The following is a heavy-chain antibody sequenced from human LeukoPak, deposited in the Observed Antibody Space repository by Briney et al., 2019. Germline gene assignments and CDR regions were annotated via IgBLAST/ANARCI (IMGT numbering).Heavy chain of an antibody. Sequence: TSETLSRTCSGSGGSISSYYGRWIRQPPGKGLEWIGYIYTSGSTNYNPSLKSRVTISVDTSKNQFSLKLSSVTAADTAVYYCARRRSSSPYFDYWGQGTLVTVSS. D-gene: IGHD6-6*01. CDR1: GGSISSYY. CDR2: IYTSGST. J-gene: IGHJ4*02. V-gene: IGHV4-4*09. CDR3: ARRRSSSPYFDY.